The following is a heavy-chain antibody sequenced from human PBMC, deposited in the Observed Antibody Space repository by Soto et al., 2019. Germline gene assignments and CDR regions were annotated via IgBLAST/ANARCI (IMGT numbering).Heavy chain of an antibody. CDR2: FDPEDGET. CDR3: ATVADFWSGHNWFDP. D-gene: IGHD3-3*01. CDR1: GYTLTELS. V-gene: IGHV1-24*01. J-gene: IGHJ5*02. Sequence: ASVKVSCKVSGYTLTELSMHWVRQAPGKGLEWMGGFDPEDGETIYAQKFQGRVTMTEDTSTDTAYMELSSLRSEDTAVYYCATVADFWSGHNWFDPWGQGTLVTVSS.